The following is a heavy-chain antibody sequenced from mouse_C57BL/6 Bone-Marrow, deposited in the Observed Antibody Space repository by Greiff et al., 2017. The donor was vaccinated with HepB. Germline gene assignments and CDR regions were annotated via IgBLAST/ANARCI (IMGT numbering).Heavy chain of an antibody. CDR3: ARHDGYFYYYAMDY. D-gene: IGHD2-3*01. CDR2: ISNGGGST. CDR1: GFTFSDYY. J-gene: IGHJ4*01. V-gene: IGHV5-12*01. Sequence: EVKLVESGGGLVQPGGSLKLSCAASGFTFSDYYMYWVRQTPEKRLEWVAYISNGGGSTYYPDTVKGRFTISRDNAKNTLYLQMSRLKSEDTAMYYCARHDGYFYYYAMDYWGQGTSVTVSS.